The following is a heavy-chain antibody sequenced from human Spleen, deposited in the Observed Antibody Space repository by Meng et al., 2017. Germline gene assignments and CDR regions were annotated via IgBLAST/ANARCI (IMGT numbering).Heavy chain of an antibody. CDR2: AST. CDR3: ARDYWGSLNY. J-gene: IGHJ4*02. V-gene: IGHV4-61*08. D-gene: IGHD7-27*01. CDR1: GGSVRSSDYQ. Sequence: VHLQEAGPGRVRPSETLSLICTVSGGSVRSSDYQWSWIRQPPGKGLEWIGFASTNYNPSLKSRLTISLDTSKNQFSLKLTSVTAADTAVYYCARDYWGSLNYWGQGILVTVSS.